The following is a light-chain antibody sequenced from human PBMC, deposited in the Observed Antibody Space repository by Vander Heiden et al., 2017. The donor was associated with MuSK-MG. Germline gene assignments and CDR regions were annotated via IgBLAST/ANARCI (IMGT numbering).Light chain of an antibody. J-gene: IGLJ3*02. V-gene: IGLV3-21*02. Sequence: SYVLTQPPSVSVSPGQTARITCGGNNIGSKSVHWYQQTPGQAPVRGGVYDSDRPSGIAERFSGYNSGTTAKLTITRVEAGDEADYDGQAWDSSSDQGGFGGGTKLTVL. CDR2: YDS. CDR1: NIGSKS. CDR3: QAWDSSSDQGG.